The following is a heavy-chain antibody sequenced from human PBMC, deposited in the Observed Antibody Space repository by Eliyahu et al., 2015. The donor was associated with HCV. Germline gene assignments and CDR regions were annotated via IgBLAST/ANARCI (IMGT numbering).Heavy chain of an antibody. CDR3: AREAVLRYFDWLLNWFDP. J-gene: IGHJ5*02. D-gene: IGHD3-9*01. V-gene: IGHV4-34*01. CDR1: GGSFSGYY. CDR2: INQWWKH. Sequence: QVQLQQWGAGLLKPSETLSLTCAVYGGSFSGYYWSWIRQPPGKGLEWIGEINQWWKHQQQPSLKSRVTISVDTSKNQFSLKLSSVTAADTAVYYCAREAVLRYFDWLLNWFDPWGQGTLVTVSS.